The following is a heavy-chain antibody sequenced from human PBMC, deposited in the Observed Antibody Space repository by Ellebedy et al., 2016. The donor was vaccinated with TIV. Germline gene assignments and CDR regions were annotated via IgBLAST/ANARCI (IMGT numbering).Heavy chain of an antibody. CDR1: GYNFTTYD. CDR3: ARCPPGNATKDF. CDR2: MSPKSGKT. J-gene: IGHJ4*02. V-gene: IGHV1-8*01. Sequence: ASVKVSXXASGYNFTTYDINWVRQAAGQGLEWMGWMSPKSGKTGFAQRFQDRLTMTRDTSITTAYMELASLTSEDTAVYFCARCPPGNATKDFWGQGTLVTVSS. D-gene: IGHD2-2*01.